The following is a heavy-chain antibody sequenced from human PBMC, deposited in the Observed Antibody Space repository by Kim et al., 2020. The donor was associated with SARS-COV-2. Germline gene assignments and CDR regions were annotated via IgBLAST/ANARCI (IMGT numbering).Heavy chain of an antibody. CDR3: AKVAMVSPESAYYFDY. Sequence: GGSLRLSCAASGFTFSSYAMSWVRQAPGKGLEWVLAISGSGGSTYYADSVKGRFTISRDNSKNTLYLQMNSLRAEDTAVYYCAKVAMVSPESAYYFDYWGQGTLVTVSS. D-gene: IGHD2-8*01. CDR1: GFTFSSYA. CDR2: ISGSGGST. V-gene: IGHV3-23*01. J-gene: IGHJ4*02.